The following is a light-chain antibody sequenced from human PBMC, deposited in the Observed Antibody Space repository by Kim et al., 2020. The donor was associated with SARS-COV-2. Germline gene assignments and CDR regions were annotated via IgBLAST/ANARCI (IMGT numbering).Light chain of an antibody. V-gene: IGLV6-57*04. Sequence: NFTLTQPHSVSGSPGETVTISCTHSSGNVALNFVQWFRQRPGSAPATVIYEYDKRPSGVPDRFSGSIDSSSSSASLTISGLETEDEANYYCQSYDSANPWLFGGGTQLTVL. J-gene: IGLJ3*02. CDR2: EYD. CDR3: QSYDSANPWL. CDR1: SGNVALNF.